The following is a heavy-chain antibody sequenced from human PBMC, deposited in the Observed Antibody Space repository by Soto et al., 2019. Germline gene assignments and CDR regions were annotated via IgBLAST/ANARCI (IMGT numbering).Heavy chain of an antibody. CDR1: GFTFSSYA. Sequence: PGGSLRLSCAASGFTFSSYAMSWVRQAPGKGLEWVSAISGSGGSTYYADSVKGRFTISRDNSKNTLYLQMNSLRAEDTAVYYCAKDPLSAGSSSWYRDYYYGMDVWGQGTTVTVSS. D-gene: IGHD6-13*01. J-gene: IGHJ6*02. CDR2: ISGSGGST. CDR3: AKDPLSAGSSSWYRDYYYGMDV. V-gene: IGHV3-23*01.